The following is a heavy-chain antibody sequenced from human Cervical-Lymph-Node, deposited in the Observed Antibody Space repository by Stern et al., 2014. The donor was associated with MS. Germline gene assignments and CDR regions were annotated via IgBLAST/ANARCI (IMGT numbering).Heavy chain of an antibody. D-gene: IGHD6-13*01. Sequence: QVQLQESGPGLVKPSETLSLTCTVSGYSISSGYYWGWIRQPPGKGLEWIGNIYHSGSTYYNPSLKSRVTISVEKSKNQFSLNLSSVTAADTAVYYCAREEQQLVHGNWFDPWGQGTLVTVSS. CDR2: IYHSGST. J-gene: IGHJ5*02. CDR1: GYSISSGYY. CDR3: AREEQQLVHGNWFDP. V-gene: IGHV4-38-2*02.